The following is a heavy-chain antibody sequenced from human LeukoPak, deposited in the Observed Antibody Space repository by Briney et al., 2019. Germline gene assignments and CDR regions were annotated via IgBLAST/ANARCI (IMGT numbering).Heavy chain of an antibody. Sequence: ASVKVSCKASGYTFTSYGISWVRQAPGQGLEWMGWINPNSGGTNYAQKFQGRVTMTRDTSISTAYMELSRLRSDDTAVYYCATEGTYDFWSGYQRLDNWFDPWGQGTLVTVSS. CDR1: GYTFTSYG. D-gene: IGHD3-3*01. V-gene: IGHV1-2*02. CDR3: ATEGTYDFWSGYQRLDNWFDP. J-gene: IGHJ5*02. CDR2: INPNSGGT.